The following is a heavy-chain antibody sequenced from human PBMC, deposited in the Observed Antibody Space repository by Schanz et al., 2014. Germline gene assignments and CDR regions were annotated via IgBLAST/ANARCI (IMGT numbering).Heavy chain of an antibody. CDR1: GFSFGTYA. CDR2: ISGTGGDDT. J-gene: IGHJ4*02. CDR3: AKKGPAYNPFDS. V-gene: IGHV3-23*01. Sequence: EVHLLESGGGLVQPGGSLRLSCAASGFSFGTYAMSWVRQAPGKGLLWVSSISGTGGDDTYYADSVKGRFTISRDNSKNTLYLQMDSLRAEDTAVYFCAKKGPAYNPFDSWGQGTLVTVSS. D-gene: IGHD1-1*01.